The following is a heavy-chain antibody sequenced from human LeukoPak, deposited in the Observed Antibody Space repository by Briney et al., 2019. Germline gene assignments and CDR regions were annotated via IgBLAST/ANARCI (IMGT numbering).Heavy chain of an antibody. CDR1: GGSFSGYY. D-gene: IGHD3-3*01. J-gene: IGHJ5*02. CDR2: INHSGST. Sequence: SETLSLTCAVYGGSFSGYYWSWIRQPPGNGLEWIGEINHSGSTNYNPSLKSRVTISVDTSKNQFSLKLSSVTAADTAVYYCARVLTPRRFPKSYNWFDPWGQGTLVTVSS. CDR3: ARVLTPRRFPKSYNWFDP. V-gene: IGHV4-34*01.